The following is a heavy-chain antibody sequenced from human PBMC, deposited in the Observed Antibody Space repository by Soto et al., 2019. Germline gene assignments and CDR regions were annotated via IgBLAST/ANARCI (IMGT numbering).Heavy chain of an antibody. CDR3: ARVGIGYCIGGSCPNWFDP. CDR2: ISAYNGNT. CDR1: GYTFTSYG. Sequence: ASVKVSCKASGYTFTSYGISWVRQAPGQGLEWMGWISAYNGNTNYAQKLQGRVTMTTDTSTSTAYMELRSLRSDDTAVYYCARVGIGYCIGGSCPNWFDPWGHGTLLTVSS. V-gene: IGHV1-18*04. D-gene: IGHD2-15*01. J-gene: IGHJ5*02.